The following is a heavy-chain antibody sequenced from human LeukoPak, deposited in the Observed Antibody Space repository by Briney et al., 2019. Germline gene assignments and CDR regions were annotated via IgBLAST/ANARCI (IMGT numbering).Heavy chain of an antibody. J-gene: IGHJ3*01. V-gene: IGHV3-20*04. Sequence: GGSLRLSCAACGFTFDDYGMNWVRQPPGKGLEGVCNINWNGGSTSYADSLKGRLTISRDNAKSSLYLQMNSLRAEDTAMYFCARRMPGDAFDVWGQGTMVTVSS. CDR1: GFTFDDYG. CDR3: ARRMPGDAFDV. D-gene: IGHD2-2*01. CDR2: INWNGGST.